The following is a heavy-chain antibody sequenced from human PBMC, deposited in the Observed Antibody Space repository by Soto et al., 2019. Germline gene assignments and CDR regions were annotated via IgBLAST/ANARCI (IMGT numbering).Heavy chain of an antibody. Sequence: QVRLEESGPGLVKPSAPLSLICSVSGGSVNNAHYFWNWIRHHQANGLEWIGYIYYSGSTRYKPSFKTRATRSIDTSKNQFYLRLSSVTVADTGVDFCAKDADYGGSRGGMDVWGQGNTFTVSS. V-gene: IGHV4-31*03. CDR2: IYYSGST. D-gene: IGHD4-17*01. J-gene: IGHJ6*02. CDR3: AKDADYGGSRGGMDV. CDR1: GGSVNNAHYF.